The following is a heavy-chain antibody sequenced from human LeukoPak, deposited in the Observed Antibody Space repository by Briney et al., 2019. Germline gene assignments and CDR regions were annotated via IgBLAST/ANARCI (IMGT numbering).Heavy chain of an antibody. Sequence: GGSLRLSCAASGFTFSTYWMQWVRQAPGKGLVWVSHITSDGSTTTYADSVKGRFTTSRDNAKNTLYLQMNSLRAEDTAVYYCVRDNYGVDYWGQGALVTVSS. J-gene: IGHJ4*02. D-gene: IGHD3-10*01. CDR2: ITSDGSTT. CDR3: VRDNYGVDY. V-gene: IGHV3-74*03. CDR1: GFTFSTYW.